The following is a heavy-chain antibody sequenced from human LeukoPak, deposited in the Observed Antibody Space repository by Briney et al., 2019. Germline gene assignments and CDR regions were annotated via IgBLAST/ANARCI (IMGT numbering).Heavy chain of an antibody. CDR2: MNPNSGGT. V-gene: IGHV1-2*02. CDR1: GYTFTSYD. J-gene: IGHJ4*02. Sequence: ASVKVSCKASGYTFTSYDINWVRQATGQGLEWMGWMNPNSGGTNYAQKFQGRVTMTRDTSISTAYMELSRLTSDDTAVYYCARGARGTWAWGDWGQGTLVTVSS. D-gene: IGHD3-10*01. CDR3: ARGARGTWAWGD.